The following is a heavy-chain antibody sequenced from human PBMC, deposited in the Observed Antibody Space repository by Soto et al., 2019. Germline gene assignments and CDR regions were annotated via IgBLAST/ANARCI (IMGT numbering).Heavy chain of an antibody. CDR3: ASRYCSGGSCYYYNSDY. D-gene: IGHD2-15*01. CDR1: GGSISSSSYY. Sequence: SETLSLTCTVSGGSISSSSYYWGWIRQPPGKGLEWIGSIYYSGSTYYNPSLKSRVTISIDTSKNQFSLKLSSVTAADTAVYYCASRYCSGGSCYYYNSDYWGQGTLVTVS. CDR2: IYYSGST. J-gene: IGHJ4*02. V-gene: IGHV4-39*01.